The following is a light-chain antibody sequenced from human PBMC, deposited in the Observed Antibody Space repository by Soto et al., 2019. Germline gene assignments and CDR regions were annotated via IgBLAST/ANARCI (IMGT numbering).Light chain of an antibody. J-gene: IGLJ1*01. Sequence: QSVLTQPASVSWSPGQAITISCSGSSSDVGAHNFVSWYQHHPGKAPKLMIYEVSNRPSGVSNRFSGSKSGNTASLTISGLQAEDEADYYCNSYTSSNTYVFGSGTKVTVL. V-gene: IGLV2-14*01. CDR2: EVS. CDR3: NSYTSSNTYV. CDR1: SSDVGAHNF.